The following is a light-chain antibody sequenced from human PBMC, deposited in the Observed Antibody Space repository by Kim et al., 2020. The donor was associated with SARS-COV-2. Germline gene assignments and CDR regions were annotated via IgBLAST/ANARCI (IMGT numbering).Light chain of an antibody. V-gene: IGLV4-69*01. CDR1: SGHSSYA. CDR2: VNSDGSH. Sequence: ASVKPTCTLSSGHSSYAIAWHQQQPEKGPRYLLKVNSDGSHSKGDGIPDRFSGSSSGAGRYLTISSLQSEDEADYYCQTWGTGIWVFGGGTQLTVL. J-gene: IGLJ3*02. CDR3: QTWGTGIWV.